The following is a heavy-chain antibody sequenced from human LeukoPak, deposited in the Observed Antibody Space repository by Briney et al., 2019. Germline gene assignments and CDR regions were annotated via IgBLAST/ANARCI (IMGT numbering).Heavy chain of an antibody. CDR1: GFTFGDYA. CDR3: TRAGGGAATQRAFDI. J-gene: IGHJ3*02. V-gene: IGHV3-49*03. D-gene: IGHD2-15*01. CDR2: IRSKAYGGTT. Sequence: GGSLRLSCTASGFTFGDYAMSWFRQAPGKGLEWVGFIRSKAYGGTTEYAASVKGRFTISRDDSKSIAYLQMNSLKTEDTAVYYCTRAGGGAATQRAFDIWGQGTMVTVSS.